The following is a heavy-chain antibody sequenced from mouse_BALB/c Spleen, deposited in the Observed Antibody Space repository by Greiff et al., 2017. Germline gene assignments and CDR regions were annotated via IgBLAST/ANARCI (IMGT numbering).Heavy chain of an antibody. CDR3: AGFYDGYGFDY. D-gene: IGHD2-3*01. J-gene: IGHJ2*01. CDR2: ISSGSSTI. V-gene: IGHV5-17*02. CDR1: GFSFSSFG. Sequence: DVHLVESGGGLVQPGGSLKLSCAASGFSFSSFGMHWVRQAPEKGLEWVAYISSGSSTIYYADTVKGRFTISRDNPKNTLFLQMTSLRSEDTAVYYCAGFYDGYGFDYWGQGTTLTVSS.